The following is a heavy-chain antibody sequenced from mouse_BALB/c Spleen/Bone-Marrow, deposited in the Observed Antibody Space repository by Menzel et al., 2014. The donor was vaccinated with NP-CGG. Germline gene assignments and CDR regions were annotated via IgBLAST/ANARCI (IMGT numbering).Heavy chain of an antibody. CDR3: ARSNWIYYFDY. CDR2: ISSGISTI. Sequence: EVQLQQSGGGLVQPGGSRKLSCAASGFTFSSFGMHWVRQAPEKGLEWVAYISSGISTIYYADTVKGRFTISRDNPKNTLFLQMTSLRSEDTAMYYCARSNWIYYFDYWGQGTTLTVSS. J-gene: IGHJ2*01. CDR1: GFTFSSFG. V-gene: IGHV5-17*02. D-gene: IGHD4-1*01.